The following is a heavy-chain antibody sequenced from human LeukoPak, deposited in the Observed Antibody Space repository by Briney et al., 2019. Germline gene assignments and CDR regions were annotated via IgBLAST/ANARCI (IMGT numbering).Heavy chain of an antibody. CDR2: IYYSGST. J-gene: IGHJ4*02. V-gene: IGHV4-59*08. CDR3: ARRRGLGLDY. CDR1: GGSISGYY. Sequence: SETLSLTCTVSGGSISGYYWSWIRQPPGKGLEWIGYIYYSGSTNYNPSLKSRVTISVDTSKNQFSLKLSSVTAADAAVYYCARRRGLGLDYWGQGTLVTVSS. D-gene: IGHD3-10*01.